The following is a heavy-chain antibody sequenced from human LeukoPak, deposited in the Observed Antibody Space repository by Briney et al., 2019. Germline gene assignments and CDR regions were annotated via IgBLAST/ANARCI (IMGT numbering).Heavy chain of an antibody. CDR1: GASIISHF. CDR2: VIDSVRT. CDR3: ATIKHGQIFGYFDF. D-gene: IGHD3-16*01. Sequence: SETLSLTCTVSGASIISHFWSWLREPPGEGLECRGYVIDSVRTKDHPSLQSRLTLSADTSKNEFSLRLSSVTAADTAVYYCATIKHGQIFGYFDFWGQGIKVTVSS. J-gene: IGHJ4*02. V-gene: IGHV4-59*11.